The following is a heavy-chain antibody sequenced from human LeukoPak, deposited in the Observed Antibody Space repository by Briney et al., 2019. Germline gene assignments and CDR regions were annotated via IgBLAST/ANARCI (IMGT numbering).Heavy chain of an antibody. Sequence: KPSETLSLTCTVSGGSISSYYWSWIRQPPGKGLECIGYIYYSGSTNYNPSLKSRVTISVDTSRNQFSLKLSSVTAADTAVYYCASDPYGGIDYWGQGTLVTVSS. V-gene: IGHV4-59*01. CDR1: GGSISSYY. J-gene: IGHJ4*02. CDR2: IYYSGST. CDR3: ASDPYGGIDY. D-gene: IGHD3-16*01.